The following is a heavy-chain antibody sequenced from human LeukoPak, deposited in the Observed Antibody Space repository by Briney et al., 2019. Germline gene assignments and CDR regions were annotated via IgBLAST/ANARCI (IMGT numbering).Heavy chain of an antibody. CDR3: ARGLGD. D-gene: IGHD2-21*01. Sequence: PSETLSLTCAVYGGSFSDYYWSWIRQPPGKGLEWIGEINHSGSTNYNPSLKSRVTISVDTSKNQFSLKLSSVTAADTAVYYCARGLGDWGQGTTVTVSS. CDR2: INHSGST. CDR1: GGSFSDYY. V-gene: IGHV4-34*01. J-gene: IGHJ6*02.